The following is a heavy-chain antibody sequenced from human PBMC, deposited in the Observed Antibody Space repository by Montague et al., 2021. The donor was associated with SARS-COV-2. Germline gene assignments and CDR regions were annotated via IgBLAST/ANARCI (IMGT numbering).Heavy chain of an antibody. D-gene: IGHD6-13*01. J-gene: IGHJ4*02. CDR2: IDWDDDK. V-gene: IGHV2-70*01. CDR3: ARIFDSSWPTFDY. Sequence: PVLVKPTKTLTLTCTFSGFSLSTSGMCVNWIRQPPGKALEWLALIDWDDDKYYSTSLRTRLTISKDTSKNQVVLTMTNMDPVDTATYYCARIFDSSWPTFDYWGQGTLVTVSS. CDR1: GFSLSTSGMC.